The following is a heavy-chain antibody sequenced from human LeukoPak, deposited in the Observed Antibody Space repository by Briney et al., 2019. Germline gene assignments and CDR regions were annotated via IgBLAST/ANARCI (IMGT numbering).Heavy chain of an antibody. V-gene: IGHV3-21*04. D-gene: IGHD6-19*01. J-gene: IGHJ4*02. CDR2: ISSSSSYI. CDR3: AKGSVAGTDY. Sequence: GGSLRLSCAASGFTFSSYSMNWVRQAPGKGLEWVSSISSSSSYIYYADSVKGRFTISRDNSKNTLYLQMNSLRAEDTAVYYCAKGSVAGTDYWGQGTLVTVSS. CDR1: GFTFSSYS.